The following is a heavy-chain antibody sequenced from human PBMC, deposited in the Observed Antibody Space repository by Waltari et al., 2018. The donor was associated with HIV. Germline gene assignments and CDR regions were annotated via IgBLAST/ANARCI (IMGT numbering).Heavy chain of an antibody. D-gene: IGHD1-26*01. CDR2: IGSIGDTT. CDR3: AKDSMGAIDVEDYFDF. CDR1: GFIFSNYA. V-gene: IGHV3-23*01. J-gene: IGHJ4*02. Sequence: EVQLLESGGGLVQPGGSLRLSCATSGFIFSNYAMSWVRQAPGKGLEWVSTIGSIGDTTYYADSGKGRFTTTRANSKDTLYLQMNSLRAEDTAVYYCAKDSMGAIDVEDYFDFWGQGTLVTVSS.